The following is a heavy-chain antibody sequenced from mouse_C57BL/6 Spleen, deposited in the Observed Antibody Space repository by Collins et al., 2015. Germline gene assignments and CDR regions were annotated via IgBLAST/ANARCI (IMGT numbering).Heavy chain of an antibody. D-gene: IGHD1-1*01. CDR1: GFSLTSYG. V-gene: IGHV2-6-2*01. CDR3: ARHYYGSSYWYFDV. J-gene: IGHJ3*01. Sequence: QVQLKESGPDLVAPSQSLSITCTVSGFSLTSYGVHWVRQPPGKGLEWLVVIWSDGSTTYNSALKSRLSISKDNSKSQVFLKMNSLQTDDTAMYYCARHYYGSSYWYFDVWGQGTLVTVSA. CDR2: IWSDGST.